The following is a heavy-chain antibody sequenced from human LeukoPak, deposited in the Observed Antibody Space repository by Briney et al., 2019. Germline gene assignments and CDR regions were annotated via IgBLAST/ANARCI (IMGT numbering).Heavy chain of an antibody. Sequence: GGSLRLSCAASGFTFSAYAMAWVRRAPGRGLEWVSTMALSGGPTHYTDSVKGRFTISRDDSKDTLYLHINSLRPEDTAVYYCARDFSLVVGASDSWGQGTLVIVSS. V-gene: IGHV3-23*01. D-gene: IGHD1-26*01. CDR3: ARDFSLVVGASDS. CDR1: GFTFSAYA. J-gene: IGHJ5*02. CDR2: MALSGGPT.